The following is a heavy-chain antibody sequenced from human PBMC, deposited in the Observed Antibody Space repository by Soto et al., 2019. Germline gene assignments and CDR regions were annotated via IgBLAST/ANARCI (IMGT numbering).Heavy chain of an antibody. CDR1: GFTFSSYS. CDR3: ARESGDCCGGSCYSRYSQP. D-gene: IGHD2-15*01. Sequence: EVQLVESGGGLVKPGGSLRLSCAASGFTFSSYSMNWVRQAPGKGLEWVSSISSSSSYIYYADSVKGRFTISRDNAKNSLFLQMNSQGAEDPAVYYGARESGDCCGGSCYSRYSQPGGQGPLFTVS. V-gene: IGHV3-21*01. J-gene: IGHJ1*01. CDR2: ISSSSSYI.